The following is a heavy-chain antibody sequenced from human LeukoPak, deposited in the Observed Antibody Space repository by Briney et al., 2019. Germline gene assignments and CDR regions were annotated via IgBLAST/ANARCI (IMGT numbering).Heavy chain of an antibody. CDR1: GGSISSYY. J-gene: IGHJ4*02. CDR2: IYTSGST. Sequence: SETLSLTCAVSGGSISSYYWSWIRQLAGKGLEWIGRIYTSGSTNYNPSLKSRVTMSVDTSKNQFSLKLSSVTAADTAVYYCARQGITGTYYYFDYWGQGTLVTVSS. CDR3: ARQGITGTYYYFDY. V-gene: IGHV4-4*07. D-gene: IGHD1-20*01.